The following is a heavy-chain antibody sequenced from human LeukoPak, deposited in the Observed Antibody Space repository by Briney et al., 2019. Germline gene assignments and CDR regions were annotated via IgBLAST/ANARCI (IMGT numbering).Heavy chain of an antibody. CDR1: GYSFTSYW. CDR2: IYPDDSDT. Sequence: GESLKISCKGSGYSFTSYWIGWVRQMPEKGLEWVGIIYPDDSDTRYSPSFQGQVTISADKSISTAYLQWSSLKASDTAMYYCARQPLISSSSWYGNYYYYMDVWGKGTTVTVSS. D-gene: IGHD6-13*01. V-gene: IGHV5-51*01. CDR3: ARQPLISSSSWYGNYYYYMDV. J-gene: IGHJ6*03.